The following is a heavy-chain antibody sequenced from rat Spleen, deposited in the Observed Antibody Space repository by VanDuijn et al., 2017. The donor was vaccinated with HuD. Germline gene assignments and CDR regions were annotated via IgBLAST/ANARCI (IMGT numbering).Heavy chain of an antibody. D-gene: IGHD1-10*01. CDR3: AREDFETTFAF. Sequence: EVQLVESDGGLVQPGRSMKLSCAASRFTFSNYGMAWIRQAPGKGLEWVSSINTDGGRTYYSDSVKGRFTIPRNNAENSVYLQMNSLRSEDTATYYCAREDFETTFAFWGQGTLVTVSS. V-gene: IGHV5-58*01. CDR2: INTDGGRT. CDR1: RFTFSNYG. J-gene: IGHJ3*01.